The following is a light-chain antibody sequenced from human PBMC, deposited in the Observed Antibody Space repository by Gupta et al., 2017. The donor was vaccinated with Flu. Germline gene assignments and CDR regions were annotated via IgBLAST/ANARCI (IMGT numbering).Light chain of an antibody. CDR2: GAS. J-gene: IGKJ4*01. CDR3: QEYSDWLT. CDR1: QSVSSS. Sequence: EIVMTQSPVTLSVSPGESATLSCRASQSVSSSLAWYQQKPGQTPRLLIYGASTRATGIPARFSGSGSGTEFTLTISGLQSEDFAVYYCQEYSDWLTFGGGTKVEI. V-gene: IGKV3-15*01.